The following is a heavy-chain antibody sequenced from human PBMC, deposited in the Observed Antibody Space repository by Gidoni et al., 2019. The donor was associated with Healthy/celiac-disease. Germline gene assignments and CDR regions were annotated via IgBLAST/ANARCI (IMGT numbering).Heavy chain of an antibody. D-gene: IGHD3-22*01. J-gene: IGHJ4*02. CDR1: GYSFTSYW. CDR2: IYPGDSDT. Sequence: EVQLVQSGAEVKKPGESLKISCKGSGYSFTSYWIGWVRQMPGKGLEWMGIIYPGDSDTRYSPSFQGQVTISADKSISTAYLQWSSLKASDTAMYYCARQNDSSGYYYLDHFDYWGQGTLVTVSS. CDR3: ARQNDSSGYYYLDHFDY. V-gene: IGHV5-51*01.